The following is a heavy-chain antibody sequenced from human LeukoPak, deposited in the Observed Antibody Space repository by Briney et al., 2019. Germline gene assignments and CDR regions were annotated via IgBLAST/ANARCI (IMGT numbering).Heavy chain of an antibody. CDR1: GFTFSNYA. CDR3: AKDRVFRGAFFDY. Sequence: GGSLRLSCAASGFTFSNYAMNWVRQAPGKGLEWVSAISGSDGRTYYADSVKGRFTITSDNSKNTLYLQMNSLRAEDTAVFYCAKDRVFRGAFFDYWGQGTLVTVSS. CDR2: ISGSDGRT. V-gene: IGHV3-23*01. J-gene: IGHJ4*02. D-gene: IGHD3-10*01.